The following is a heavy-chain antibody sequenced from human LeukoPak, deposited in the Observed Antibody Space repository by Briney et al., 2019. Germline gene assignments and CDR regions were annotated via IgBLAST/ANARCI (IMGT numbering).Heavy chain of an antibody. CDR2: ISSSGSTI. Sequence: GGSLRLSCAASGVTFSDYYMSWIRQAPGKGLEWVSYISSSGSTIYYADSVKGRFTISRDNSKNTLYLQMNSLRAEDTAVYYCAKDLDPMLNYYGYWGQGTLVTVSS. CDR3: AKDLDPMLNYYGY. D-gene: IGHD3-16*01. CDR1: GVTFSDYY. J-gene: IGHJ4*02. V-gene: IGHV3-11*01.